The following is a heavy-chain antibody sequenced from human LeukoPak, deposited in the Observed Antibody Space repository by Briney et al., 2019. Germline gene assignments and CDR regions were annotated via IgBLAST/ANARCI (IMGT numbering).Heavy chain of an antibody. CDR1: GDPISNYY. CDR3: ARYSSGLWQQPRYDY. V-gene: IGHV4-59*08. CDR2: ISYSGST. J-gene: IGHJ4*02. Sequence: PSETLSLTCTVSGDPISNYYWSWIRQPPGKGLEWIGYISYSGSTNYNPSLKSRVTISVDTSKNQFSLKLSSVTAADTAVYYCARYSSGLWQQPRYDYWGQGTLVTVSS. D-gene: IGHD6-13*01.